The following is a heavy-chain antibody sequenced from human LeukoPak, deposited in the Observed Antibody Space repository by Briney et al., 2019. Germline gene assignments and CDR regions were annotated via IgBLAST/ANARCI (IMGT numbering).Heavy chain of an antibody. CDR1: GGSFSGYY. CDR2: INHSGST. V-gene: IGHV4-34*01. CDR3: ARGLHPYYFDY. Sequence: ASETLSLTCAVYGGSFSGYYWSWIRKPPGKGLEWIGEINHSGSTNYNPSLKSRVTISVDTSKNQFSLKLSSVTAADTAVYYCARGLHPYYFDYWGQGTLVTVSS. J-gene: IGHJ4*02.